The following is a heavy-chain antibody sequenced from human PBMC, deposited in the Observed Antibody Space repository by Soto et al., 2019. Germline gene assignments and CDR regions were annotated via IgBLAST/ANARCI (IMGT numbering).Heavy chain of an antibody. CDR2: IIPIFGTA. V-gene: IGHV1-69*13. D-gene: IGHD1-26*01. CDR3: ARLGGYYYYYYGMDV. J-gene: IGHJ6*02. Sequence: SVQVSCKASGGTFSSYAISWVRQAPVQGLEWMGGIIPIFGTANYAQKFQGRVTITADESTSTAYMELSSLRSEDTAVYYCARLGGYYYYYYGMDVWGQGNTVTVSS. CDR1: GGTFSSYA.